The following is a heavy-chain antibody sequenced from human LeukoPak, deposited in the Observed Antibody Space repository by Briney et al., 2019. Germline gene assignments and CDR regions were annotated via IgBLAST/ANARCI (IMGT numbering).Heavy chain of an antibody. CDR2: IIPILGIA. CDR1: GGTFSSYT. D-gene: IGHD3-16*01. Sequence: SVKVSCKASGGTFSSYTISWVRQAPGQGLEWMGRIIPILGIANYAQKFQGRVTITADKSTSTAYMELSSLRSEDTAVYYCARAAPGGKLSYYMDVWGKGTTVTVSS. CDR3: ARAAPGGKLSYYMDV. V-gene: IGHV1-69*02. J-gene: IGHJ6*03.